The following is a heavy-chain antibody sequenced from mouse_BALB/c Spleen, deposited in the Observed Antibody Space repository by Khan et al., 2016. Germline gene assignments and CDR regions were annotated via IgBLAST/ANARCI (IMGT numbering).Heavy chain of an antibody. V-gene: IGHV4-1*02. CDR3: GRLYYYGCVDY. CDR2: INPDSSTI. D-gene: IGHD1-1*01. J-gene: IGHJ3*01. Sequence: EVQLQESGGGLVQPGGSLKLSCAASGFDFSRYWMSWVRQAPGKGLEWIGEINPDSSTINYTPSLKDKFIISRDNAKNTLYLQMSKVRSEDTALYYCGRLYYYGCVDYWGQGTLVTVSA. CDR1: GFDFSRYW.